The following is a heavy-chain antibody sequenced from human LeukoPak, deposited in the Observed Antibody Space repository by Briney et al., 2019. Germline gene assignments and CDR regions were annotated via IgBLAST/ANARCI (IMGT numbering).Heavy chain of an antibody. Sequence: PSETLSLTCAVYGESFTTFYWGWIRQTPGKGLEWIGEINHTGSTNYNPSLKSRVTISIDTSKNQFSLKLSSVTAADTAVYYCARGGGCSGGSCYINWFDPWGQGTLVTVSS. D-gene: IGHD2-15*01. CDR1: GESFTTFY. V-gene: IGHV4-34*01. CDR2: INHTGST. J-gene: IGHJ5*02. CDR3: ARGGGCSGGSCYINWFDP.